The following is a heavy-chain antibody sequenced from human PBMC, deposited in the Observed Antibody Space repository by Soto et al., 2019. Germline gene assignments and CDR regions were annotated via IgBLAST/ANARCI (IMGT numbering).Heavy chain of an antibody. J-gene: IGHJ5*02. Sequence: SVKVSCKASGGTFSTYAINWVRQAPGQGLEWMGGIIPIFGTANYAQKFQGRVTITADESTSTAYMELSSLRSEDTAVYYCARGPSSAVAGTWWLAPWGQGTPVTVSS. CDR2: IIPIFGTA. CDR3: ARGPSSAVAGTWWLAP. CDR1: GGTFSTYA. D-gene: IGHD6-19*01. V-gene: IGHV1-69*13.